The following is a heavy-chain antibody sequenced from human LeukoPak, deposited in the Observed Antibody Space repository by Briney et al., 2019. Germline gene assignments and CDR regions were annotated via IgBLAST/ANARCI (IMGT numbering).Heavy chain of an antibody. CDR2: IYCSGST. Sequence: PSETLSLTCTVSGGSISSSSYYWGWIRQPPGKGLEWIGSIYCSGSTYYNPSLKSRVTISVDTSKNQFSLKLSSVTAADTAVYYCARDMRRIVLMVYVENWFDPWGQGTLVTVSS. CDR1: GGSISSSSYY. V-gene: IGHV4-39*07. D-gene: IGHD2-8*01. CDR3: ARDMRRIVLMVYVENWFDP. J-gene: IGHJ5*02.